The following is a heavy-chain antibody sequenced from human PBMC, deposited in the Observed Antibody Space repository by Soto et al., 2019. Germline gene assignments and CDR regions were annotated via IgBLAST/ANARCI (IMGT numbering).Heavy chain of an antibody. CDR2: INPSGGST. V-gene: IGHV1-46*01. CDR1: GYTFTSYY. D-gene: IGHD3-3*01. CDR3: ARARRLRFLEWSPTYYYYGMDV. J-gene: IGHJ6*02. Sequence: ASVKVSCKASGYTFTSYYMHWVRQAPGQGLEWMGIINPSGGSTSYAQKFQGRVTMTRDTSTSTVYMELSSLRSEDTAVYYCARARRLRFLEWSPTYYYYGMDVWGQGTTVTVSS.